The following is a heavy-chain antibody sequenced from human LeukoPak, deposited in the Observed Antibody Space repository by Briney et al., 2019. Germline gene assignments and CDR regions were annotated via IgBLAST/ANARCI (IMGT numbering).Heavy chain of an antibody. CDR2: IYTSGST. CDR1: GGSISSYY. J-gene: IGHJ5*02. V-gene: IGHV4-4*07. CDR3: ARDGSSSSGSGSYYYHWFDP. Sequence: PSETLSLTCTVSGGSISSYYWSWIRQPPGKGLEWIGRIYTSGSTNYNPSLKSRVTMSVDTSKNQFSLKLSSVTAADTAVYYCARDGSSSSGSGSYYYHWFDPWGQGTLVTVSS. D-gene: IGHD3-10*01.